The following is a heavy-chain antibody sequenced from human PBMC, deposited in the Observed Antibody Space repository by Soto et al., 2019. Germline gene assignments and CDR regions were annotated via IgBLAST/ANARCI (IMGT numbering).Heavy chain of an antibody. Sequence: PSETLSLTCAVSDGSISSGGYAWAWLRQPRGKGLEWVGYIYQSGSTYYNPSLKSRVTIAADRSKNQFSLNLASVTAADTAVYYCARSYSGGDAYFDYWGQGTVVTVSS. J-gene: IGHJ4*02. CDR2: IYQSGST. D-gene: IGHD2-21*02. V-gene: IGHV4-30-2*01. CDR1: DGSISSGGYA. CDR3: ARSYSGGDAYFDY.